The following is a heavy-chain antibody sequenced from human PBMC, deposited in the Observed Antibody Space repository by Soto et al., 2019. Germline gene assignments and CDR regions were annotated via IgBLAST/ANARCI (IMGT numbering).Heavy chain of an antibody. CDR1: GFSLSTTGVG. CDR2: IYWHDDR. J-gene: IGHJ4*02. V-gene: IGHV2-5*01. CDR3: AHRGGAAVGLYYFDY. Sequence: SGPTLVNPTQTLTLTCTVSGFSLSTTGVGVGWIRQPPGGALEWLALIYWHDDRRYSPSLKNRLTITKDTSKNQVVLTMTNMDPVDTATYYCAHRGGAAVGLYYFDYWGQGTLVTVSS. D-gene: IGHD6-13*01.